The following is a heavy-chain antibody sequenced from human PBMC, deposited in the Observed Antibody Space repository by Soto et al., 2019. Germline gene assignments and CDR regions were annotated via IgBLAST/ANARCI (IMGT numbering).Heavy chain of an antibody. CDR3: ARRQPERQGIVLMVYATYYFDY. V-gene: IGHV4-34*01. CDR2: SNHSGIT. Sequence: PSATLSLTCAVYCGYFSGYYWSWIRQHPWQGLEWVGESNHSGITNYNPSLKSRVTIAVDTSKNQFSLKLGSVTAADTAGYYCARRQPERQGIVLMVYATYYFDYWGQGTLVTVS. J-gene: IGHJ4*02. CDR1: CGYFSGYY. D-gene: IGHD2-8*01.